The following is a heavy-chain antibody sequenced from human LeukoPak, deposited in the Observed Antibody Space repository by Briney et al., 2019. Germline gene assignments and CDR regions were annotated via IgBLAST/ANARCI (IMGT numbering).Heavy chain of an antibody. D-gene: IGHD3-3*01. CDR1: GGSFSGYY. Sequence: SETLSLTCAVYGGSFSGYYWSWIRQPPGKGLEWIGEINHSGSTNYNPSLKSRVTISVDTSKNQFSLKLNSVTAADTAVYYCARQRLQEGYYRGHAYFDYWGQGILVTVSS. V-gene: IGHV4-34*01. J-gene: IGHJ4*02. CDR2: INHSGST. CDR3: ARQRLQEGYYRGHAYFDY.